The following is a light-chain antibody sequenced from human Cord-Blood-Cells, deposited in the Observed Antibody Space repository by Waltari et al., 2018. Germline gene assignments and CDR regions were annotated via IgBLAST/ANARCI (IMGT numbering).Light chain of an antibody. Sequence: VIWMTQSPSLLSASTGDIATISCRMSQGISNYLAWYQQKPGKAPELLIYAASTLQSGVPSRFSGSGSGTDFTLTISCLQSEDFATYYCQQYYSFPWTFGQGTKVEIK. J-gene: IGKJ1*01. CDR3: QQYYSFPWT. CDR2: AAS. V-gene: IGKV1D-8*01. CDR1: QGISNY.